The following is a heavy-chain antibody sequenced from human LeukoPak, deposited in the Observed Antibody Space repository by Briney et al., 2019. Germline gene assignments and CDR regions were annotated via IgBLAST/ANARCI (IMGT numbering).Heavy chain of an antibody. CDR3: VRGYSFGPYGMDV. D-gene: IGHD2-15*01. CDR2: ISDSGGST. J-gene: IGHJ6*02. Sequence: GGSLRLSCSASGFSFSSYAMHWVRPAPGKGLEYVSAISDSGGSTYYADSVKGRFTISRDNSKNTLYLQMSSLRAEDTAVYFCVRGYSFGPYGMDVWGQGTTVTVSS. CDR1: GFSFSSYA. V-gene: IGHV3-64D*09.